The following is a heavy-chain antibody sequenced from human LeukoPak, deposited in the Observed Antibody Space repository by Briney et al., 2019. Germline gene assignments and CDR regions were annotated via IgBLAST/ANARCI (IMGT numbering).Heavy chain of an antibody. J-gene: IGHJ4*02. Sequence: GGSLRLSCAASGFTFSSYEMNWVRQAPGKGLEWVSYISSSGSTIYYADSVKGRFTISRDNSKNTLYLQMNSLRAEDTAVYYCARDLSYYGSGSYYDYWGQGTLVTVSS. CDR2: ISSSGSTI. D-gene: IGHD3-10*01. CDR1: GFTFSSYE. V-gene: IGHV3-48*03. CDR3: ARDLSYYGSGSYYDY.